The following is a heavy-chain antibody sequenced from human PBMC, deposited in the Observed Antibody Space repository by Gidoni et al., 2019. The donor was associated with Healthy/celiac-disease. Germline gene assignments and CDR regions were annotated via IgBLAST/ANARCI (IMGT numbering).Heavy chain of an antibody. Sequence: EVQLLESGGGLVQPGGSLRLSCAASGFTFSSYAMSWVRQAPGKGLEWVSAISGSGGSTYYADSVKGRFTISRDNSKNTLYLQMNSLRAEDTAVYYCAKEAGVRGPSYYYGMDVWGQGTTVTVSS. J-gene: IGHJ6*02. D-gene: IGHD3-10*01. CDR2: ISGSGGST. V-gene: IGHV3-23*01. CDR1: GFTFSSYA. CDR3: AKEAGVRGPSYYYGMDV.